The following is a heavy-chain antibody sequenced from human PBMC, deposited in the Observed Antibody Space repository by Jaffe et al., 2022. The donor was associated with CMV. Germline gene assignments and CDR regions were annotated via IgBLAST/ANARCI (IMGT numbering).Heavy chain of an antibody. J-gene: IGHJ6*02. Sequence: EVQLLESGGGLVQPGGSLRLSCAVYGSTFSSYAMNWVRQAPGKGLEWVSAITASGGVTYYSDSVKGRFTISRDNSKDTLFLQMNSLRAEDTAVYYCAKPPTSPTTRRSRLPYYYYGVDVWGQGTTVTVSS. CDR3: AKPPTSPTTRRSRLPYYYYGVDV. V-gene: IGHV3-23*01. D-gene: IGHD3-3*01. CDR2: ITASGGVT. CDR1: GSTFSSYA.